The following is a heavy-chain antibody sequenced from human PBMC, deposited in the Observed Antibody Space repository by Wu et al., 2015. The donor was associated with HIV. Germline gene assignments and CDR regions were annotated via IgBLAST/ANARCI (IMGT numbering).Heavy chain of an antibody. D-gene: IGHD4-23*01. Sequence: QVQLVQSGAEVKKPGASVKVSCEASGYTFKSYDIHWVRQATGQRLQWMGWMNPNLDKTDYAQKFQGRISMTGNIAISTAYMELSSLTSEDTAVYYCVRGRVGRGELFSGNFFRYFDYWGQGTLVAVSS. CDR1: GYTFKSYD. CDR2: MNPNLDKT. V-gene: IGHV1-8*01. J-gene: IGHJ4*02. CDR3: VRGRVGRGELFSGNFFRYFDY.